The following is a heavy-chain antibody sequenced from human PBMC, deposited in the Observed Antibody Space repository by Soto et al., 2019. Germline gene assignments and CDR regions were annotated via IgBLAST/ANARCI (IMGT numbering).Heavy chain of an antibody. J-gene: IGHJ4*02. CDR2: ISGSGGST. CDR3: ALGDYIWGTSSGFDY. V-gene: IGHV3-23*01. D-gene: IGHD3-16*01. CDR1: GFTFSSYA. Sequence: EVQLLESGGGLVQPGGSLRLSCAASGFTFSSYAMSWVRQAPGKGLEWVSAISGSGGSTYYADSVKGRFTISRDNSKNTLYLQMNSLRAEDTAVYYCALGDYIWGTSSGFDYWGQGTLVTVSS.